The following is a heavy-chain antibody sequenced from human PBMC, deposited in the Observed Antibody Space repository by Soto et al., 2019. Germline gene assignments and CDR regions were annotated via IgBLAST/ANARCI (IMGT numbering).Heavy chain of an antibody. CDR2: ISGSGGST. CDR1: GFTFSSYA. D-gene: IGHD5-12*01. CDR3: ARDREMATTGSYFDY. Sequence: GGSLRLSCAASGFTFSSYAMSWVRQAPGKGLEWVSAISGSGGSTYYADSVKGRFTISRDNSKNTLYLQMNSLRAEDTAVYYCARDREMATTGSYFDYWGQGTLVTVSS. V-gene: IGHV3-23*01. J-gene: IGHJ4*02.